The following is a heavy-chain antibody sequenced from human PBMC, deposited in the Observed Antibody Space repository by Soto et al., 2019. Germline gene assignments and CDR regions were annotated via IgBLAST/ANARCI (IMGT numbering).Heavy chain of an antibody. CDR1: GFTFDDFT. CDR3: ARRETTGARAFSPNKDY. Sequence: EVQLVESGGGLVKPGGSLRLSCAASGFTFDDFTMNWVRQAPGKGLEWVSSITPTSTYIYYADSVKGRFTVSRDNAKNSLYLQMDSLRAEDTAVYYCARRETTGARAFSPNKDYWGQGTLVTVSS. D-gene: IGHD4-17*01. CDR2: ITPTSTYI. V-gene: IGHV3-21*02. J-gene: IGHJ4*02.